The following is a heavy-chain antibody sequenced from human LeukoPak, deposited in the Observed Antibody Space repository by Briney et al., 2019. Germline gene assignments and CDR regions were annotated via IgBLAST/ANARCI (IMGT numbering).Heavy chain of an antibody. CDR1: GFTFRNYW. CDR3: VRNLAVAGTCFDS. D-gene: IGHD6-19*01. V-gene: IGHV3-7*03. Sequence: GGSLRLSCAASGFTFRNYWMGWVRQVPGTGLEWVANIKQDGSDRNYVTSVRGQFTISRDNAESSLYLQMNSLRAEDTAVYYCVRNLAVAGTCFDSWGQGTLVTVSS. CDR2: IKQDGSDR. J-gene: IGHJ4*02.